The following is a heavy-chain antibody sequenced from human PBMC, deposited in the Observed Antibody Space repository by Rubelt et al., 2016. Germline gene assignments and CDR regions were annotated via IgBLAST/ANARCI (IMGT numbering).Heavy chain of an antibody. CDR2: ISTYNGNT. J-gene: IGHJ4*02. CDR1: GYTFTSYG. CDR3: ARELGSSGWYDY. D-gene: IGHD6-19*01. Sequence: QVQLMQSGPEVKKPGASVKVSCKASGYTFTSYGLSWVRQAPGQGLEWMGWISTYNGNTTFAQKVQGRGTMTTETSTSTAYMDLRSLRSDDSAVYYCARELGSSGWYDYWGQGTLVTVSS. V-gene: IGHV1-18*01.